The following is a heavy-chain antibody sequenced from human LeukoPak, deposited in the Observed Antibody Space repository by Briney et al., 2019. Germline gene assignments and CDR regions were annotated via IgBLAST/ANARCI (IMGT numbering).Heavy chain of an antibody. CDR1: GFTFSSYW. Sequence: PGGSLRLSCAASGFTFSSYWMHWVRQAPGKGLVWVSRIRTDGTITTYADSVKGRFSISRDNAKNTLYLQVNSLRVEDTAVYYCARRGPTQAYIVVVPAHRNWYFDLWGRGTLVTVSS. J-gene: IGHJ2*01. CDR2: IRTDGTIT. D-gene: IGHD2-2*01. CDR3: ARRGPTQAYIVVVPAHRNWYFDL. V-gene: IGHV3-74*01.